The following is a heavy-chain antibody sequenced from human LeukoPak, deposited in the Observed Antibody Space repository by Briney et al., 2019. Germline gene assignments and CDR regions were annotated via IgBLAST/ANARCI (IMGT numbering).Heavy chain of an antibody. CDR2: IKQDGSEK. CDR1: GFTFSSYW. V-gene: IGHV3-7*01. Sequence: GGSLRLSCAASGFTFSSYWMSWVRQAPGKGVEWVANIKQDGSEKYYVDSVKGRFTISRDNAKNSLYLQMNSLRAEDTAVYYCAREGGGYSYGFGYWGQGTLVTVSS. J-gene: IGHJ4*02. D-gene: IGHD5-18*01. CDR3: AREGGGYSYGFGY.